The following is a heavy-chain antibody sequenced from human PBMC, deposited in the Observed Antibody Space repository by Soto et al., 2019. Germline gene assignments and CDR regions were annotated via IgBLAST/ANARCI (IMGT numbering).Heavy chain of an antibody. J-gene: IGHJ3*02. Sequence: PGGSLRLSCAASGFTFSSYAMHWVRHAPGKGLEWVAVISYDGSNKYYADSVKGRFTISRDNSKNTLYLQMNSLRAEDTAVYYCARDREYYGSGSYFDIWGQGTMVTVSS. V-gene: IGHV3-30-3*01. CDR3: ARDREYYGSGSYFDI. CDR1: GFTFSSYA. CDR2: ISYDGSNK. D-gene: IGHD3-10*01.